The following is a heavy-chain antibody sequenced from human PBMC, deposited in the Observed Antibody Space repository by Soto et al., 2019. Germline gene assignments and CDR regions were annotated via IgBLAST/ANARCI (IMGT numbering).Heavy chain of an antibody. CDR2: ISGFNGNT. Sequence: QDQLVQSGAEVKKPGASVTVSCKASGYSFTNYGITWVRQAPGQGLEWMGWISGFNGNTHYAQKLQGRVTKTTSATTAPALMGRGSLGSDGPAVYFCGGDRGVAPPVAGNTHYYYYMDVWGKGTTVTVS. D-gene: IGHD6-19*01. CDR3: GGDRGVAPPVAGNTHYYYYMDV. V-gene: IGHV1-18*01. CDR1: GYSFTNYG. J-gene: IGHJ6*03.